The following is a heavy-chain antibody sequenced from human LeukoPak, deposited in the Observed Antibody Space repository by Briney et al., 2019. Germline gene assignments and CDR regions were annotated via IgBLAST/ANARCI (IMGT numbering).Heavy chain of an antibody. CDR2: IIPIFGTA. D-gene: IGHD3-16*02. Sequence: SVKVSCKASGGTFSSYAISGVRQAPGQGLEWMGGIIPIFGTANYAQKFQGRVTITADESTSTAYMELSSLRSEDTAVYYCALTLDYDYVWGSYRRFDYWGQGTLVTVSS. CDR1: GGTFSSYA. V-gene: IGHV1-69*01. CDR3: ALTLDYDYVWGSYRRFDY. J-gene: IGHJ4*02.